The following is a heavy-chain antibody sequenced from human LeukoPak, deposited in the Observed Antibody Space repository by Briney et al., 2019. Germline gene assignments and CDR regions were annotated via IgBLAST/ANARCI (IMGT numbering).Heavy chain of an antibody. CDR3: AREVPATAMYFDY. V-gene: IGHV3-53*01. D-gene: IGHD2-2*01. Sequence: GGSLRLSCTASGFSVSSNYMSWVRQAPGKGLEWVSVIYSGGSTYYADPVKGRFTISRDNTKNTLYLQMNSLGAEDTAVYYCAREVPATAMYFDYWGQGTLVTISS. J-gene: IGHJ4*02. CDR2: IYSGGST. CDR1: GFSVSSNY.